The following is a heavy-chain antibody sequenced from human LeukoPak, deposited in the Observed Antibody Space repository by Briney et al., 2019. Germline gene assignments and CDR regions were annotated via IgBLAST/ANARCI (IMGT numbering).Heavy chain of an antibody. J-gene: IGHJ5*02. CDR3: ASYVRLKYNWFDP. V-gene: IGHV4-34*01. CDR2: INHSGST. D-gene: IGHD3-16*01. Sequence: GSLRLSCAASGFIFSNYAMSWIRQPPGKGLEWIGEINHSGSTNYNPSLKSRVTISVDTSKNQFSLKLSSVTAADTAVYYCASYVRLKYNWFDPWGQGTLVTVSS. CDR1: GFIFSNYA.